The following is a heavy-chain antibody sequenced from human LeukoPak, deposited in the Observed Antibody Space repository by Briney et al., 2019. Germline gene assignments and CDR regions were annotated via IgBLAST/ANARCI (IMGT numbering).Heavy chain of an antibody. CDR1: GGSISSYY. CDR3: ARNLGFLSD. CDR2: IYYSGST. D-gene: IGHD3-10*01. J-gene: IGHJ4*02. Sequence: SETLSLTCTVSGGSISSYYWSWIRQPPGKGLEWIGYIYYSGSTNYNPSPKSRVTISVDTSKNQFSLKLSSVTAADTAVYYCARNLGFLSDWGQGTLVTVSS. V-gene: IGHV4-59*01.